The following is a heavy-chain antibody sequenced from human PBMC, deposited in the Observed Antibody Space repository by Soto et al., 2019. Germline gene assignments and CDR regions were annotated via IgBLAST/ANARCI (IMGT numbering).Heavy chain of an antibody. D-gene: IGHD1-26*01. V-gene: IGHV1-69*04. J-gene: IGHJ6*03. Sequence: QVQLVQSGREVKKSGASVKVSCTLSGGTFTTDNISWLRQAPGQGLEWMGRIIPILGRGNYAQKVQGRVTITEDKSTNTGYLELSSLTPENTPVYYCTREDGSSTIATFPFYYLDPWGNGTTVTVSS. CDR1: GGTFTTDN. CDR2: IIPILGRG. CDR3: TREDGSSTIATFPFYYLDP.